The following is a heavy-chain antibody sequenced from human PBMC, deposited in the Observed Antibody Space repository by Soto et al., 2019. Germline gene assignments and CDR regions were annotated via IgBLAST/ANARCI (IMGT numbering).Heavy chain of an antibody. D-gene: IGHD2-2*01. J-gene: IGHJ6*02. Sequence: ASVKVSCKASGYTFASYGISWVRQAPGQGLEWMGWISAYNGNTNYAQKFQGRVTMTTDTFTRTAYMEVRSLRSDDTAVHYCAREGTCSSTSCPTYFSFGMDVWGQGTTVTVSS. CDR3: AREGTCSSTSCPTYFSFGMDV. CDR2: ISAYNGNT. V-gene: IGHV1-18*01. CDR1: GYTFASYG.